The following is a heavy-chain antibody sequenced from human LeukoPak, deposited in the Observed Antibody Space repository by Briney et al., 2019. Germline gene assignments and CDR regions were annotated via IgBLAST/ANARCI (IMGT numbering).Heavy chain of an antibody. CDR2: INPSGGST. V-gene: IGHV1-46*01. Sequence: ASVKDSCKASGYTFTSYYMHWVRQAPGQGLEWMGIINPSGGSTSYAQKFQGRVTMTRDTSTSTVYMELSSLRSEDTAVYYCATGAGIAAAGPKADYWGQGTLVTVSS. CDR3: ATGAGIAAAGPKADY. CDR1: GYTFTSYY. J-gene: IGHJ4*02. D-gene: IGHD6-13*01.